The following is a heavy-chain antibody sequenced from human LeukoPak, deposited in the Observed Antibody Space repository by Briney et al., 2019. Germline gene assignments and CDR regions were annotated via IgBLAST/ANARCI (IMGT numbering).Heavy chain of an antibody. J-gene: IGHJ3*02. D-gene: IGHD3-10*01. Sequence: GGSLRLSCEASGFTDSTNYMSWVRQAPGKGLEWVSVIYRGSYTYYADSVKGRFTISRDNSKNTLYLQMNSLRAEDTAVYYCFTYYYGSGSYGGAFDIWGQGTMVTVSS. CDR2: IYRGSYT. V-gene: IGHV3-66*01. CDR3: FTYYYGSGSYGGAFDI. CDR1: GFTDSTNY.